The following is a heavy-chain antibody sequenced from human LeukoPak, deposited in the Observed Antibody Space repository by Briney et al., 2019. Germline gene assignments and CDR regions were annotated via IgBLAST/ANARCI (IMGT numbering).Heavy chain of an antibody. Sequence: GGSLRLSCAASGFTFSIYAMHWVRQAPGKGLEWVAVIWYDGSDKYHADSVKGRFTISRDNSKNTLYLQMNSLRAEDTAVYYCARPVVLGAYLRGAYYFDSWGQGTLVTVSS. D-gene: IGHD3-16*01. V-gene: IGHV3-33*08. J-gene: IGHJ4*02. CDR1: GFTFSIYA. CDR2: IWYDGSDK. CDR3: ARPVVLGAYLRGAYYFDS.